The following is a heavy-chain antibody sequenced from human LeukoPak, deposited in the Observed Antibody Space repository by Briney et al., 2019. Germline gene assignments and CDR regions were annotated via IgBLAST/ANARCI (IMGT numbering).Heavy chain of an antibody. CDR2: ISYDGSNK. CDR1: GFTFSSYA. CDR3: ASPQYYGSGSPFDY. Sequence: PGGSLRLSCAASGFTFSSYAMHWVRQAPGKGLEWVAVISYDGSNKYYADSVKGRFTISRDNSKNTLYLQMNSLRAEDTAVYYCASPQYYGSGSPFDYWGQGTLVTVSS. J-gene: IGHJ4*02. D-gene: IGHD3-10*01. V-gene: IGHV3-30*04.